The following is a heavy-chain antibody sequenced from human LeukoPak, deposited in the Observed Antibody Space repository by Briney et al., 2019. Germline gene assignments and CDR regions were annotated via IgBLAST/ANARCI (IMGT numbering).Heavy chain of an antibody. CDR3: ATHPPKVCTGGSCTDY. Sequence: SETLSLTCTVSGGSISSYSWSWNRQPPGKGLEWIGYIYYSGSTNYNPSLKSRVTISVDMSKNQFSLKLSSVTAADTAVYYCATHPPKVCTGGSCTDYWGQGTLVTVSS. CDR1: GGSISSYS. D-gene: IGHD2-15*01. V-gene: IGHV4-59*01. CDR2: IYYSGST. J-gene: IGHJ4*02.